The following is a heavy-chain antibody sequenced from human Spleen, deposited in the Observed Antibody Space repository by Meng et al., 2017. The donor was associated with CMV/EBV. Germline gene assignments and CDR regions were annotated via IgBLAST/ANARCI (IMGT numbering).Heavy chain of an antibody. CDR2: IHPNNDGT. D-gene: IGHD4-11*01. CDR1: GYTFTAYH. V-gene: IGHV1-2*02. CDR3: ARDWYSNYASLYNWFAP. Sequence: ASVNSCKASGYTFTAYHIHWVRQAPGQGLEWMGWIHPNNDGTNYAQKFQGRVTLTRDTSISTAYMELSSLRSDDTAAYYCARDWYSNYASLYNWFAPWGQGTLVTVSS. J-gene: IGHJ5*02.